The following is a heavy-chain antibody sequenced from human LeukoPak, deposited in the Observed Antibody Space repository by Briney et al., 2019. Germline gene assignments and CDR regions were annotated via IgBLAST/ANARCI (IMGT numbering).Heavy chain of an antibody. D-gene: IGHD3-16*01. V-gene: IGHV1-46*01. J-gene: IGHJ4*02. CDR3: AREEDGGTFDY. CDR1: GYSFTSYY. CDR2: IFPSGGST. Sequence: ASVKVSCKASGYSFTSYYMHWVRQAPGPGLEWMGIIFPSGGSTSYAQKFQGRVTMTRDTSTSTVYMELSSLRSEDTAVYFCAREEDGGTFDYWGQGTLVTVSS.